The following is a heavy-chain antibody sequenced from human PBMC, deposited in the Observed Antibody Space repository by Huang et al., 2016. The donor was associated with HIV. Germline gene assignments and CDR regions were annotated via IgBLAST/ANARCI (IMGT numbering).Heavy chain of an antibody. Sequence: QVQLMESGGGVVHPGGSLPLSCVVSGLTLSNYGMHWIRQGPGRGLEWVTFIRYDGSGEYYSASVEGRFTVSRDNSNNTLYLHMNSLRPEDTATYYCAKQTWGGINDYWGQGTRVSVSS. J-gene: IGHJ4*02. CDR2: IRYDGSGE. CDR3: AKQTWGGINDY. CDR1: GLTLSNYG. D-gene: IGHD3-16*01. V-gene: IGHV3-30*02.